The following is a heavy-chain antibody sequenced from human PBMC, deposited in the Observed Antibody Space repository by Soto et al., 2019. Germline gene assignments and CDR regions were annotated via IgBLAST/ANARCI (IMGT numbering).Heavy chain of an antibody. V-gene: IGHV4-34*01. D-gene: IGHD6-6*01. J-gene: IGHJ6*02. CDR3: ARGLRIAARLGGYYYYGMDV. CDR2: INHSGST. CDR1: GGSFSGYY. Sequence: QVQLQQWGAGLLKPSETLSLTCAVYGGSFSGYYWSWIRQPPGKGLEWIGEINHSGSTNYNPSLKSRVTISVDTSKNQFSLKLRSVTAADTAVYYCARGLRIAARLGGYYYYGMDVWGQGTTVTVSS.